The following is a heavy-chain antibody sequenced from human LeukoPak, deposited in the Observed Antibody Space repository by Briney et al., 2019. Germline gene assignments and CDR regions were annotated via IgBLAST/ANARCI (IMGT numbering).Heavy chain of an antibody. J-gene: IGHJ4*02. CDR1: GGSISNYY. D-gene: IGHD6-13*01. CDR3: ASSGTPFDY. V-gene: IGHV4-59*01. Sequence: SETLSLTCTVSGGSISNYYWSWIRQPPGKGLEWIGYIYYSGSTNYNPSLKSRVTISVDTSKNQFSLKLSSVTAADTAVYYCASSGTPFDYWGQGTLVTVSS. CDR2: IYYSGST.